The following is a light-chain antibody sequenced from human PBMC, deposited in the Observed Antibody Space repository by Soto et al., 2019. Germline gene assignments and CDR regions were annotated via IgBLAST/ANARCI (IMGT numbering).Light chain of an antibody. V-gene: IGLV2-23*01. Sequence: QSALTQPASVSGSPGQSITISCTATSSDVGSYNLVSWYQQHPGKAPKLMIYEGSKRPSGVSNRFSGSKSGNTASLTISGLQAEDEADYYCCSYAGSSTVVFGGGTKVTVL. CDR3: CSYAGSSTVV. CDR2: EGS. CDR1: SSDVGSYNL. J-gene: IGLJ3*02.